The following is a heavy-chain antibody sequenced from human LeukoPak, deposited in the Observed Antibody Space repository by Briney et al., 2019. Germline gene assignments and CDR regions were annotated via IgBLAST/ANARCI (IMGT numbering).Heavy chain of an antibody. D-gene: IGHD3-10*01. CDR3: ARDGRFGESRLGMDV. J-gene: IGHJ6*04. Sequence: SQTLSLTCTVSGGSISSGGYYWSWIRQHPGKGLGWIGYIYYSGSTYYNPSLKSRVTISVDTSKNQFSLKLSSVTAADTAVYYCARDGRFGESRLGMDVWGKGTTVTVSS. CDR1: GGSISSGGYY. CDR2: IYYSGST. V-gene: IGHV4-31*03.